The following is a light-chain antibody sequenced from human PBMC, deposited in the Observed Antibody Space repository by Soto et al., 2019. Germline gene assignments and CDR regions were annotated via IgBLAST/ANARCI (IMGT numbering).Light chain of an antibody. Sequence: DIQMTQSPSSVSASVGDRVTITCRASQGISNWLAWYQQKPGQAPRLLFYAASSLHSGFPSRFSGSGSGTDFTLTSSSLQPEDFATYFCQQSNSFPHTFGRGTKLEI. V-gene: IGKV1-12*01. CDR3: QQSNSFPHT. CDR2: AAS. CDR1: QGISNW. J-gene: IGKJ2*01.